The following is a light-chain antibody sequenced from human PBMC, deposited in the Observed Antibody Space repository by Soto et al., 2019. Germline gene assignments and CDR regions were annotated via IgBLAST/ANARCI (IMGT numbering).Light chain of an antibody. CDR3: CSYVGRYTSYV. Sequence: QSALTQPRSVSGSPGQSVTISCTGTSSDVGTYNFVSWYQQDPGKAPKFMIYDVTKRPSGVPDRFSGSKSGNTASLTISGLQAEDEADYYCCSYVGRYTSYVFGTGTKLTVL. CDR1: SSDVGTYNF. V-gene: IGLV2-11*01. J-gene: IGLJ1*01. CDR2: DVT.